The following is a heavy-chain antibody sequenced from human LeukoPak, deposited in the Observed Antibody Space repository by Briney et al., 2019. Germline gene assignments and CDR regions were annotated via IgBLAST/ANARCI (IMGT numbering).Heavy chain of an antibody. J-gene: IGHJ5*02. CDR1: GYTFTGYY. CDR3: ARYEILWFGESGINWFDP. Sequence: ASVKVSCKASGYTFTGYYMHWVRQAPGQGLEWMGWISPNSGGTNYAQKFQGRVTMTRDTSISTAYMELSRLRSDDTAVYYCARYEILWFGESGINWFDPWGQGTLVTVSS. D-gene: IGHD3-10*01. CDR2: ISPNSGGT. V-gene: IGHV1-2*02.